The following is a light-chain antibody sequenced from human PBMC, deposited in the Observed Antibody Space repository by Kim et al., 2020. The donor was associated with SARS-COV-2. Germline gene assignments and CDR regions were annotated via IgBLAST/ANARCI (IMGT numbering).Light chain of an antibody. V-gene: IGLV2-11*01. Sequence: SVTISCTGTSSDVGGYNYVSWYQHHPGKAPKLMIYNVSERPSGVPDRFSGSKSGNTASLTISGLQAEDDADYYCYSYAGTYTFGVFGGGTKLTVL. J-gene: IGLJ3*02. CDR3: YSYAGTYTFGV. CDR2: NVS. CDR1: SSDVGGYNY.